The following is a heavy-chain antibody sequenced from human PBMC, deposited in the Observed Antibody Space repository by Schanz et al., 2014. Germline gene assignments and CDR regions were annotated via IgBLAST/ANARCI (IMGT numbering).Heavy chain of an antibody. J-gene: IGHJ4*02. CDR2: ITAYNGDT. D-gene: IGHD4-17*01. CDR3: ARGYGDSPTDF. CDR1: GYTFTSYS. V-gene: IGHV1-18*04. Sequence: QVQLVQSGAEVKKPGASVKVSCKASGYTFTSYSMHWVRQAPGQGLEWMGWITAYNGDTNYALKLQGRVTMTTDTSTGTAYMELRSLRSDDTALYYCARGYGDSPTDFWGQGTLVTVSS.